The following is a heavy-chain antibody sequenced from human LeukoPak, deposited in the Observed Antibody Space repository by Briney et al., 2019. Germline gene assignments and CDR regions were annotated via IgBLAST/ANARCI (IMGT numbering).Heavy chain of an antibody. J-gene: IGHJ4*02. D-gene: IGHD3-10*01. CDR3: ARDRPYGSGNGPMGY. V-gene: IGHV3-48*04. CDR1: GFTFNNYI. CDR2: ISSSGSSI. Sequence: PGGSLRLSCAASGFTFNNYIMNWVLQAPGKGLEWVSYISSSGSSIYYADSVKGRFTISRDNANNSLYLQMNSLRAEDTAVYYCARDRPYGSGNGPMGYWGQGTLVTVSS.